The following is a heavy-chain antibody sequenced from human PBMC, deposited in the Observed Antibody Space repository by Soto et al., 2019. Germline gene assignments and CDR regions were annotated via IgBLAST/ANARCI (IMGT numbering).Heavy chain of an antibody. D-gene: IGHD3-3*01. V-gene: IGHV3-74*01. Sequence: EVQLVESGGGLVQPGGSLRLSCAASGFTFSSYWMHWVRQAPGKGLVWVSRINSDGSSTSYADTVKGRFTISRDNAKNTLYLQMNSLRVEDTAVYYCARVAVDFWSGYYPDYWGQGTLVTVSS. CDR3: ARVAVDFWSGYYPDY. CDR1: GFTFSSYW. J-gene: IGHJ4*01. CDR2: INSDGSST.